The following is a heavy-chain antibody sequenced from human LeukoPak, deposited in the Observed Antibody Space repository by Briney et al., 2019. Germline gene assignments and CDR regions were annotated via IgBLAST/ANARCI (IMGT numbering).Heavy chain of an antibody. CDR1: GFTFCSYG. V-gene: IGHV3-30*02. Sequence: GGSLRLSCAASGFTFCSYGMHWLRQAPGKGLDWGAFVRYDGNNPYYSASVKGRFTISRDNSKNTVLLQMNNLRLEDAAVYYCARGSRYGDYPYYCDFWGQGTLVTVSS. CDR3: ARGSRYGDYPYYCDF. D-gene: IGHD4-17*01. CDR2: VRYDGNNP. J-gene: IGHJ4*02.